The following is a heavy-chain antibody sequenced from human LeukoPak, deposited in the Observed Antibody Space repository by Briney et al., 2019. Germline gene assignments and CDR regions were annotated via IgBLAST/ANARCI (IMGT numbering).Heavy chain of an antibody. V-gene: IGHV3-7*01. CDR3: ARVYSSSWYGYAFDI. Sequence: GGSLRLSCAASGFTFSSYWMSWVRQAPGKGLEWVANIKQDGSEKYYVDSVKGRFTISRDNAKNSLYLQMNSLRAEDTAVYYCARVYSSSWYGYAFDIWGQGTMVTVSS. D-gene: IGHD6-13*01. J-gene: IGHJ3*02. CDR2: IKQDGSEK. CDR1: GFTFSSYW.